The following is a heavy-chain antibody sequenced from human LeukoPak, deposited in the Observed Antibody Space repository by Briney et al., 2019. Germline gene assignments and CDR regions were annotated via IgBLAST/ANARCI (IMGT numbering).Heavy chain of an antibody. J-gene: IGHJ4*02. CDR1: DGSINSYY. V-gene: IGHV4-59*08. CDR3: ARHLGRGFDY. CDR2: IYYSGST. Sequence: KPSETLSLTCTVPDGSINSYYWSWIRQPPGKGLEWIGYIYYSGSTNYNPSLRSRLTISVDTSKNQFSLKLSFVTAADTAVYYCARHLGRGFDYWGQGILVTVSS.